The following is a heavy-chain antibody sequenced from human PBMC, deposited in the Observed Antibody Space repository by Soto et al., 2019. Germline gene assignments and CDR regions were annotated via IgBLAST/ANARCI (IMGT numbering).Heavy chain of an antibody. CDR2: IIPVQGKA. Sequence: QVQLVQSGAELKKPGSSVKVSCEASGGSFTSYSFTWVRQAPGQGLEWMGRIIPVQGKANYALKFQDRVTITADRSTRTVYMWLTSLRPEDTAVYFCAKSLLFVDHGYMDVWGKGTTVTVSS. CDR3: AKSLLFVDHGYMDV. J-gene: IGHJ6*03. D-gene: IGHD2-21*01. V-gene: IGHV1-69*02. CDR1: GGSFTSYS.